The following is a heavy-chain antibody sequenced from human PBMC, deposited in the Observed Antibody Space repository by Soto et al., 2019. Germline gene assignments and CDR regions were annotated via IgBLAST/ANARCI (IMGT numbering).Heavy chain of an antibody. CDR2: IIPIVGST. CDR3: ARGRVSTTVLDYYYGMDV. V-gene: IGHV1-46*03. CDR1: GGTFSRYS. J-gene: IGHJ6*04. Sequence: ASVKVSCKASGGTFSRYSINWVRQAPGQGLEWMGKIIPIVGSTNYAQKFQGRVTMTRDTSTSTVYMELSSLRSEDTAVYYCARGRVSTTVLDYYYGMDVWGKGTTVTVSS. D-gene: IGHD4-17*01.